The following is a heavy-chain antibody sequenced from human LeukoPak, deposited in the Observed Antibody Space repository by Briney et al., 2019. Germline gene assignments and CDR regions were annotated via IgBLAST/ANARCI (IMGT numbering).Heavy chain of an antibody. V-gene: IGHV1-46*01. Sequence: AASVKVSCKASGYTFPSYFMHWVRQAPGQGLEWMGIINPTGGSTSYAQKFQGRVTMTRDTSTSTVYMELSSLRSEDTAVYYCARVYESNSGWTPTYYFDYWGQGTLVAVSS. CDR1: GYTFPSYF. CDR2: INPTGGST. CDR3: ARVYESNSGWTPTYYFDY. J-gene: IGHJ4*02. D-gene: IGHD6-19*01.